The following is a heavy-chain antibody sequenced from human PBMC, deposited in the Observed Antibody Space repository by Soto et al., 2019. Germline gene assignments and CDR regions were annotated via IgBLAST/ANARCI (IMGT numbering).Heavy chain of an antibody. CDR3: ATGLFYDILTGYYVAPNEYFQH. V-gene: IGHV1-24*01. Sequence: ASVKVSCKVSGYTLTELSMHWVRQAPGKGLEWMGGFDPEDGETIYAQKFQGRVTMTEDTSTDTAYMELSSLRSEDTAVYYCATGLFYDILTGYYVAPNEYFQHWGQGTLVTVSS. J-gene: IGHJ1*01. CDR2: FDPEDGET. CDR1: GYTLTELS. D-gene: IGHD3-9*01.